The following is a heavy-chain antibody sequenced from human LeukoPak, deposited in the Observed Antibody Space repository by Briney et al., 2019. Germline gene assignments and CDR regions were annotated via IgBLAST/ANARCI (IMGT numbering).Heavy chain of an antibody. J-gene: IGHJ3*02. V-gene: IGHV3-13*01. CDR3: ARGTGTTYDDAFDI. CDR2: IGTAGDT. D-gene: IGHD1-1*01. CDR1: GFTFSSYD. Sequence: GGSLRLSCVASGFTFSSYDMHWVRQATGKGLEWVSAIGTAGDTYYPGSVKGRFTISRENAKNSLYLQMNSLRAGDTAVYYCARGTGTTYDDAFDIWGQGTMVTVSS.